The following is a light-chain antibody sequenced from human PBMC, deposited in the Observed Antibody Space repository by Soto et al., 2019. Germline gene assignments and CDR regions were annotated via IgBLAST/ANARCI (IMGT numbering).Light chain of an antibody. J-gene: IGKJ1*01. CDR2: GAS. V-gene: IGKV3-15*01. Sequence: EIVMTLSPATLSVSTGERATLSCRASQSVSSNLAWYQQRPGQAPRLLIYGASTGATGFPARFSGSGSGTEFTLTISSLQSEDFAVYYCQQYYNWPTFGQGTKVDIK. CDR3: QQYYNWPT. CDR1: QSVSSN.